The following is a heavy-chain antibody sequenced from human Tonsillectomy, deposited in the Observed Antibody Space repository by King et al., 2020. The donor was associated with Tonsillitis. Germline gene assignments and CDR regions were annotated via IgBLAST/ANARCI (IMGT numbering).Heavy chain of an antibody. CDR2: ISYDGSNK. J-gene: IGHJ6*02. V-gene: IGHV3-30*18. Sequence: VQLVESGGGVVQPGRSLRLSCAASGFTFSSYGMHWVRQAPGKGLEWVAVISYDGSNKYYADSVKGRFTISRDNSKNTLYLQMNSLRAEDTAVYYCAKVSVGSSSFSIVTHYYYYYGMDVWGQGTTVTVSS. D-gene: IGHD6-6*01. CDR3: AKVSVGSSSFSIVTHYYYYYGMDV. CDR1: GFTFSSYG.